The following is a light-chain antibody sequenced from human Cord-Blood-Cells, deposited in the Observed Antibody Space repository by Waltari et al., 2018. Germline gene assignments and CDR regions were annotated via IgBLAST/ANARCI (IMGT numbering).Light chain of an antibody. Sequence: SYVLTQPPSVSVAPGKTARITCGGNNIGSKSVHWYQQKPGQAPVLVVYDDSERPSGIPERFSGSNSGNTATLTISRVEAGDEADYYCQVWDSSSDHLVFGGGTKLTVL. J-gene: IGLJ3*02. CDR3: QVWDSSSDHLV. CDR2: DDS. CDR1: NIGSKS. V-gene: IGLV3-21*03.